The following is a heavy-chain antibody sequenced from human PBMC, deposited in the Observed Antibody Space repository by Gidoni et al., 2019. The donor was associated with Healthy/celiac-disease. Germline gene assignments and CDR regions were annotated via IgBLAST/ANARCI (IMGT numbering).Heavy chain of an antibody. J-gene: IGHJ6*02. D-gene: IGHD2-21*02. V-gene: IGHV3-9*01. CDR1: GFTFDDYA. Sequence: EVQLVESGGGLVQPGRSLRLSCAASGFTFDDYAMHWVRQAPGKGLEWVSGISWNSGSIGYADSVKGRFTISRDNAKNSLYLQMNSLRAEDTALYYCAKGTYCGGDCVQDYYYGMDVWGRGTTVTVSS. CDR2: ISWNSGSI. CDR3: AKGTYCGGDCVQDYYYGMDV.